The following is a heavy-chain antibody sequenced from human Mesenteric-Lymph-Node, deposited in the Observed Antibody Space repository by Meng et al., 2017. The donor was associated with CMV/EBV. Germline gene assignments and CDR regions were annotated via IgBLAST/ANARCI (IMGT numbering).Heavy chain of an antibody. J-gene: IGHJ3*02. CDR1: GFTFSSYG. V-gene: IGHV3-30*02. D-gene: IGHD1-26*01. CDR2: IRYDGSNK. CDR3: ARRWGAGDAFDI. Sequence: GESLKISCAASGFTFSSYGMHLVRQAPGKGLEWVAFIRYDGSNKYYADSVKGRFTISRDNSKNTLYLQMNSLRAEDTAVYYCARRWGAGDAFDIWGQGTMVTVSS.